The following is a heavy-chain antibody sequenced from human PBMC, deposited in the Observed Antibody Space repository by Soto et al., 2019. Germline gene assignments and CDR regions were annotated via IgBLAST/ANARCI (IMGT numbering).Heavy chain of an antibody. V-gene: IGHV3-66*01. D-gene: IGHD5-12*01. J-gene: IGHJ4*02. CDR2: IYSGGST. Sequence: EVQLVESGGGLVQPGGSLRLSCAASGFTVSSNSMSWVRQAPGKGLEWVSVIYSGGSTYYADSVKGRFTISRDNSKNTLQLQMNSLRAEDTAVYYCARGLYSGWHYFDYWGQGTLVTVSS. CDR1: GFTVSSNS. CDR3: ARGLYSGWHYFDY.